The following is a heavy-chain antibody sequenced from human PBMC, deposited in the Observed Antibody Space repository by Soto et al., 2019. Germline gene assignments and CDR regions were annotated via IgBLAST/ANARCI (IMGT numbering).Heavy chain of an antibody. J-gene: IGHJ6*02. D-gene: IGHD5-12*01. CDR1: GFTFSSYW. V-gene: IGHV3-74*01. CDR2: INSDGSNT. CDR3: ARHVAVATISWGTYGMDV. Sequence: EVQLVESGGGLVQPGGSLRLSCAASGFTFSSYWMHWVRQAPGEGLVWVSRINSDGSNTTYADSVKGRFTTSRDNAKNTLFLQMNSLRGEDTAVHYCARHVAVATISWGTYGMDVWGQGTTVTVSS.